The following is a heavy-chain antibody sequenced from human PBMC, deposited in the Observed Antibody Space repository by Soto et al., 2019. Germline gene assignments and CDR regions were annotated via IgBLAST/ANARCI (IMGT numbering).Heavy chain of an antibody. D-gene: IGHD2-2*01. CDR3: ARVVILVPTASTHYYSHMDG. CDR2: IIPIVGTG. V-gene: IGHV1-69*01. J-gene: IGHJ6*04. CDR1: GGTFSNYA. Sequence: QVQLVQSGAEVRKPGSSVTVSCKASGGTFSNYAISWVRQAPGQGLAWMGGIIPIVGTGSYAQKFQRRVTITAHELTTTAYMELSRLRFEDTAVYYCARVVILVPTASTHYYSHMDGWGTATTVTVSS.